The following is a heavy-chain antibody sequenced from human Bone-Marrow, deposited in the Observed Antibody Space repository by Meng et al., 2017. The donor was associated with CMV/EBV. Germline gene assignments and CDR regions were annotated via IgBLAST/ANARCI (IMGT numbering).Heavy chain of an antibody. CDR1: GGTFSSYT. D-gene: IGHD5-18*01. CDR3: ARQGYSHVMDV. Sequence: SVKVSCKASGGTFSSYTISWVRQAPGQGLEWMGRIIPILGIANYAQKFQGRVTITADKSTSTAYMELSRLRSEDTAVYYCARQGYSHVMDVCGQGTQVTVSS. J-gene: IGHJ6*02. CDR2: IIPILGIA. V-gene: IGHV1-69*02.